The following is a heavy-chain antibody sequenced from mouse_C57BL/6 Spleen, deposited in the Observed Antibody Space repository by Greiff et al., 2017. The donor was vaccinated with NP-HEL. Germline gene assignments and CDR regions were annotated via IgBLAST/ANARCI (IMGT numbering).Heavy chain of an antibody. CDR1: GFTFSSYG. CDR3: ARGDSDYFDY. J-gene: IGHJ2*01. V-gene: IGHV5-6*01. CDR2: ISSGGSYT. Sequence: EVMLVESGGDLVKPGGSLKLSCAASGFTFSSYGMSWVRQTPDKRLEWVATISSGGSYTYYPDSVKGRFTISRDNAKNTLYLQMSSLKSEDTAMYYCARGDSDYFDYWGQGTTLTVSS.